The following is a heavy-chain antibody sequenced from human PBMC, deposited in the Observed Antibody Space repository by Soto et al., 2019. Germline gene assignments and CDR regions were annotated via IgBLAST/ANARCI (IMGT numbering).Heavy chain of an antibody. D-gene: IGHD1-7*01. Sequence: GWSLRLSCAASGFTFSSYGMHWVRQAPGKGLEWVAVISYDGSNKYYADSVKGRFTISRDNSKNTLYLQMNSLRAEDTAVYYCAKPVITGTSPFDYWGQGNLGTVYS. J-gene: IGHJ4*02. CDR3: AKPVITGTSPFDY. CDR2: ISYDGSNK. V-gene: IGHV3-30*18. CDR1: GFTFSSYG.